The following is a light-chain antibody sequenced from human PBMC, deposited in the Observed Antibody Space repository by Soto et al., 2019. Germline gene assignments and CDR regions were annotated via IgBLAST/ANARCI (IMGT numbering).Light chain of an antibody. CDR3: QQYKNWPYT. Sequence: ETVMTQSPATLSVSPGERATLSCRASQSVSSNLAWYQQKPDQAPRLLIYGASTRATGIPARFSGSGSGTEFTLTISSLQSEDFAVSYCQQYKNWPYTFGQGTKLEI. J-gene: IGKJ2*01. CDR1: QSVSSN. V-gene: IGKV3-15*01. CDR2: GAS.